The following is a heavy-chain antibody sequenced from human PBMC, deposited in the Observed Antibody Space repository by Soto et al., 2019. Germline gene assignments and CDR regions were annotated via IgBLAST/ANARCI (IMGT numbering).Heavy chain of an antibody. CDR1: GYIFTGYH. CDR3: AREKLPLYYYAIDV. J-gene: IGHJ6*02. Sequence: ASVKVSCKASGYIFTGYHMHWVRQAPGQGLEWMGWINPNSGGTKYAQKFQGRVTMTRDTSISTAYMELSSLRSDDTAVYYCAREKLPLYYYAIDVCGPGTTVTVSS. D-gene: IGHD1-7*01. CDR2: INPNSGGT. V-gene: IGHV1-2*02.